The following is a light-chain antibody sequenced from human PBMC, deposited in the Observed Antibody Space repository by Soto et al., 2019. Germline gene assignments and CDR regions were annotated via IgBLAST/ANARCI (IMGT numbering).Light chain of an antibody. Sequence: EIVLTPSPATLSLSPVERATLSCRASQSVSTYLAWYQHKPGQAPRLLIYGASSRATGIPDRFSGSGSGTDFTPIISRLEPEDFAVYYCQQYGNSFVGFGQGTKVDIK. CDR2: GAS. CDR3: QQYGNSFVG. V-gene: IGKV3-20*01. CDR1: QSVSTY. J-gene: IGKJ1*01.